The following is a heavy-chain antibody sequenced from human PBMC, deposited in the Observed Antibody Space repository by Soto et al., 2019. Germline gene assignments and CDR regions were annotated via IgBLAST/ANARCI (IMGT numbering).Heavy chain of an antibody. V-gene: IGHV1-18*01. CDR3: ARGVGSGSYYNQYNWFDP. CDR2: ISAYNGNT. D-gene: IGHD3-10*01. Sequence: QVQLVQSGAEVKKPGASVKVSCKASGYTFTNYGISWVRQAPGQGLEWMGWISAYNGNTKYAQKLQGRVTMTTDKATSTAYMELRSLRSDDTAVYYCARGVGSGSYYNQYNWFDPWGQGTLVTVSS. CDR1: GYTFTNYG. J-gene: IGHJ5*02.